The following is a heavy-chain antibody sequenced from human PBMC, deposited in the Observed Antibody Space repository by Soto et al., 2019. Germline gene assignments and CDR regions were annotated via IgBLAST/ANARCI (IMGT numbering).Heavy chain of an antibody. CDR2: ITGSGTST. J-gene: IGHJ6*02. CDR1: GFPFSVYA. CDR3: GKSPDFYHYTMDV. V-gene: IGHV3-23*01. Sequence: HPGGSLRLSCAASGFPFSVYAMTLVRQSPGKGLEWVSSITGSGTSTYYADSVKGRFIISRDNSKNTVSLQMNSLRADDTAVYYCGKSPDFYHYTMDVWGQGTTVTISS.